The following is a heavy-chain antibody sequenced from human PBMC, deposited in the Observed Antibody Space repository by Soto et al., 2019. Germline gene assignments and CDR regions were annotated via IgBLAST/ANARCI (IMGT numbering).Heavy chain of an antibody. CDR1: GYTFTSYY. CDR2: INPSGGST. Sequence: ASVKVSCKASGYTFTSYYMHWVRQAPGQGLEWMGIINPSGGSTSYAQKFQGRVTMTRDTSTSTVYMELSSLRSEDTALYYCATGRAITSFGGARTRDGYFEYSGQRTLVTFCS. V-gene: IGHV1-46*01. CDR3: ATGRAITSFGGARTRDGYFEY. D-gene: IGHD3-3*01. J-gene: IGHJ4*02.